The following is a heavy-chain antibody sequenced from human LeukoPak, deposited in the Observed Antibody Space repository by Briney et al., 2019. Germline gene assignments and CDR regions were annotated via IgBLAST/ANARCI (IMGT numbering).Heavy chain of an antibody. CDR3: ARGEDSAN. D-gene: IGHD4-11*01. CDR2: INPNTGST. J-gene: IGHJ4*02. V-gene: IGHV1-2*06. CDR1: GYTFTGYY. Sequence: ASVKVSCKASGYTFTGYYMHWVRQAPGQGLEWIGRINPNTGSTNYAQRFQGRVTLTRDNYIDTAYMELKRLRSDDTAMYYCARGEDSANWGQGTLVIVSS.